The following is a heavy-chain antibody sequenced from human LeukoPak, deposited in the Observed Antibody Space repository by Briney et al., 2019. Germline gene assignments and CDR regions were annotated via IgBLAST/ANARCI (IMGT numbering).Heavy chain of an antibody. CDR1: GFTVSSSY. CDR3: VRGTYSSDN. J-gene: IGHJ4*02. CDR2: IYSGGST. V-gene: IGHV3-53*01. D-gene: IGHD5-18*01. Sequence: PGGSLRLSCAASGFTVSSSYMTWVRQAPGKGLEWVSVIYSGGSTYYADSVKGRFTISRDNSGSTLFLQMNSLRAEDTALYYCVRGTYSSDNWGQGTLVTVSS.